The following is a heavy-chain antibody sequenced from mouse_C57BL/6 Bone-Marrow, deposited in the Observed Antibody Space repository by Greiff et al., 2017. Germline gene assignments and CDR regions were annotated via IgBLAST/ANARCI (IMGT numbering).Heavy chain of an antibody. J-gene: IGHJ2*01. CDR2: IDTENGVT. CDR3: TTVVHY. Sequence: DVKLQESGAELVRPGASVKLSCTASGFNIKVDFMHWVKQRPEQGLEWIGRIDTENGVTDYASKFQGKATITADTSSNTAYLQLRSRTSEDTAVYYWTTVVHYWGQGTTLTVSS. V-gene: IGHV14-4*01. CDR1: GFNIKVDF. D-gene: IGHD1-1*01.